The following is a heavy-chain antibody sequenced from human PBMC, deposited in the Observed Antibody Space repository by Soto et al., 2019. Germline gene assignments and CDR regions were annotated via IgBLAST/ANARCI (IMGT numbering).Heavy chain of an antibody. Sequence: QVQLVQSGAEVKKPGASVKVSCKASGYTFTSYDINWVRQATGQGLEWMGWMNPNSGNTGYAQKFQGRVTMTRNTSISTAYMELSSLRSEDTAVYYCARGRIPPYYDFCSGSGVFDPWGQGTLVTVSS. V-gene: IGHV1-8*01. CDR2: MNPNSGNT. CDR1: GYTFTSYD. CDR3: ARGRIPPYYDFCSGSGVFDP. D-gene: IGHD3-3*01. J-gene: IGHJ5*02.